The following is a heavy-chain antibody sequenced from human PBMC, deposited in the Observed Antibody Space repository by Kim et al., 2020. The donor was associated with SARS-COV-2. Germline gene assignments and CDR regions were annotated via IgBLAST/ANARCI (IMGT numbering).Heavy chain of an antibody. CDR1: GFTFGDYA. J-gene: IGHJ4*02. D-gene: IGHD3-10*01. CDR2: ISWNSGSI. CDR3: AKGYYGSGSYWYFDY. V-gene: IGHV3-9*01. Sequence: GGSLRLSCAASGFTFGDYAMHWVRQAPGKGLEWVSGISWNSGSIGYADSVKGRFTISRDNAKNSLYLQMNSLRAEDTALYYCAKGYYGSGSYWYFDYWGQGTLVTVSS.